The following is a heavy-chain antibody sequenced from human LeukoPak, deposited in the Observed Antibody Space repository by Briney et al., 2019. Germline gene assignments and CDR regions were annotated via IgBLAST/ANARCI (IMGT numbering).Heavy chain of an antibody. CDR2: IYSGGST. CDR1: GFTVNTNY. CDR3: ARDSPLGSYFDY. V-gene: IGHV3-53*01. J-gene: IGHJ4*02. Sequence: QPGGSLRLSCAASGFTVNTNYMSWVRQAPGKGLEWVSVIYSGGSTYYADSVKGRFTISRDNSKNTLYLQMNSLRAEDTAVYYCARDSPLGSYFDYWGQGTLVTVSS.